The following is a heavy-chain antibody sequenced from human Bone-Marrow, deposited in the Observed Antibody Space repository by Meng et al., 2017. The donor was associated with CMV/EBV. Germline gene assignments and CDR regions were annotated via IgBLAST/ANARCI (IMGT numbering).Heavy chain of an antibody. Sequence: ASVKVSCKASGYTFTSYYMHWVRQAPGQGLEWMGIINPSGGSTSYAQKFQGRVTMTRDTSISTAYMELSRLRSDDTAVYYCAREGVVPAATPFDPWGQGTLVTVSS. V-gene: IGHV1-46*01. CDR3: AREGVVPAATPFDP. CDR2: INPSGGST. J-gene: IGHJ5*02. CDR1: GYTFTSYY. D-gene: IGHD2-2*01.